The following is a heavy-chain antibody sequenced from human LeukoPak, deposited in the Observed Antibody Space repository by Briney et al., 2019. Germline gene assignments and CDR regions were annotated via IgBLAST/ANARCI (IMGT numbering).Heavy chain of an antibody. Sequence: SETLPLTCAVYGGSFSGYYWSWIRQPPGKGLEWIGEINHSGSTNYNPSLKSRVTISVDTSKNQFSLKLSSVTAADTAVYYCARRIVGSGYLDWGQGTLVTVSS. CDR2: INHSGST. CDR1: GGSFSGYY. V-gene: IGHV4-34*01. J-gene: IGHJ4*02. CDR3: ARRIVGSGYLD. D-gene: IGHD3-22*01.